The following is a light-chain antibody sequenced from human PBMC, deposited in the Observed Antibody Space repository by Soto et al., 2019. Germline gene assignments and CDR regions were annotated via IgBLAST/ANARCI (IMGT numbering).Light chain of an antibody. CDR3: CSYAGSSAWV. J-gene: IGLJ3*02. CDR2: EVS. CDR1: SSDVGSYNL. V-gene: IGLV2-23*02. Sequence: QSALTQPASVSGSPGQSMTISCTGTSSDVGSYNLVSWYQQHPGKAPKLMIYEVSKRPSGVSNRFSGSKSGNTASLTISGLQAEYEADYYCCSYAGSSAWVFGGGTKHTVL.